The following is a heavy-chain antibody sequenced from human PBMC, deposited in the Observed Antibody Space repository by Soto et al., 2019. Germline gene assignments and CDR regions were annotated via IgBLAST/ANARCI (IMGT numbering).Heavy chain of an antibody. CDR1: GLNFGLSF. V-gene: IGHV3-11*06. Sequence: PGGSLRLSCAASGLNFGLSFMIWMRQRPGKCLEWVSFISHNSDYTNYADSVRGRFTISRDNSKSTLYLQMNSLRPEDTAVYYCAKDGATPVAARFLDSWGQGTPVTVSS. D-gene: IGHD6-19*01. CDR3: AKDGATPVAARFLDS. CDR2: ISHNSDYT. J-gene: IGHJ4*02.